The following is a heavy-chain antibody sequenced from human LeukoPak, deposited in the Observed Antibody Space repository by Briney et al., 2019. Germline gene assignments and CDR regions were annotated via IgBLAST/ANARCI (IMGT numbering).Heavy chain of an antibody. Sequence: PGGSLRLSCAASGFTFSSYAMHWVRQAPGKGLEWVSSISFGGRNTYYADSVKGRFTISRDNSKNTLYLQMNSLRAEDTAMYYCAKLARTTCCQSAFDIWGQGTMITVSS. D-gene: IGHD2-2*01. CDR2: ISFGGRNT. CDR1: GFTFSSYA. J-gene: IGHJ3*02. CDR3: AKLARTTCCQSAFDI. V-gene: IGHV3-23*01.